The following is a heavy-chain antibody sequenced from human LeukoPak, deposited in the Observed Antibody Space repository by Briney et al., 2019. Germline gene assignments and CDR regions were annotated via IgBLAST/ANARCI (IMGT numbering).Heavy chain of an antibody. Sequence: PSETLSLTCTVSGGSISSCYWSWIRQPAGRGLEWIGRIYTSGSTNYNPSLKSRVTISVDKSKNQFSLKLSSVTAADTAVYYCARVARIAAAGYYYYYMDVWGKGTTVTVSS. J-gene: IGHJ6*03. V-gene: IGHV4-4*07. CDR1: GGSISSCY. CDR3: ARVARIAAAGYYYYYMDV. CDR2: IYTSGST. D-gene: IGHD6-13*01.